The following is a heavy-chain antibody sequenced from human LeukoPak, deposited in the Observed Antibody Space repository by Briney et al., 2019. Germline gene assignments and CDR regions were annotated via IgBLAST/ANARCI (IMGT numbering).Heavy chain of an antibody. J-gene: IGHJ4*02. Sequence: PGGSLRLACAASGFTFSSYEMNWVRQVPGKGLEWVSYISRSGSNTYYADSVKGRFTISRDNAKNSLYLQMNSLRAEDTAVYYCARDFGSTTVAPDYFDYWGQGTLVTVSS. D-gene: IGHD4-17*01. CDR3: ARDFGSTTVAPDYFDY. V-gene: IGHV3-48*03. CDR2: ISRSGSNT. CDR1: GFTFSSYE.